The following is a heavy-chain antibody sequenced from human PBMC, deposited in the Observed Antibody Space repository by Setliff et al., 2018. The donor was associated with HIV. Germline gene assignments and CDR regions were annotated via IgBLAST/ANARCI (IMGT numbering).Heavy chain of an antibody. Sequence: GGSLRLSCEASEFAFSSYSMNWVRQAPGKGLEWVSSISSSGLYVYHADSVKGRFTISRDNAKNSLYLQMNSLRAEDTAVYYCARDPDYGDFIALDIWGQGTMVTVSS. D-gene: IGHD4-17*01. CDR2: ISSSGLYV. V-gene: IGHV3-21*01. CDR3: ARDPDYGDFIALDI. J-gene: IGHJ3*02. CDR1: EFAFSSYS.